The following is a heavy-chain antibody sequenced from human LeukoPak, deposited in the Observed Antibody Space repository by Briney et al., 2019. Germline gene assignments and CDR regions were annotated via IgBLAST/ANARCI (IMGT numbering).Heavy chain of an antibody. J-gene: IGHJ5*02. D-gene: IGHD2-21*02. CDR3: ARGVGDTGNNWFDP. CDR2: ISNSSSYI. Sequence: GGSLRLSCAASGFTFSSYSMNWVRQAPGKGLEWVSSISNSSSYIYYADSVKGRFTISRDNAKNSLYLQMNSLRAEDTAVYHCARGVGDTGNNWFDPWGQGTLVTVSS. CDR1: GFTFSSYS. V-gene: IGHV3-21*01.